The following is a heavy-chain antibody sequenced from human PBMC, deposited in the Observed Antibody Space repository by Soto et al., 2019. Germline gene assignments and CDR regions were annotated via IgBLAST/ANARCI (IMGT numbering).Heavy chain of an antibody. V-gene: IGHV4-61*01. CDR2: IYNSGRT. CDR1: GGSVNSDYYY. CDR3: AREYSNSPEAFDI. D-gene: IGHD1-26*01. Sequence: SETLSLTCTVSGGSVNSDYYYWTWIRQPPGKGLEWIGYIYNSGRTNYNPSLKSRDSISMDTSRNQFSLKLTSVTAADTAVFYCAREYSNSPEAFDIWGQGSLVTVSS. J-gene: IGHJ4*02.